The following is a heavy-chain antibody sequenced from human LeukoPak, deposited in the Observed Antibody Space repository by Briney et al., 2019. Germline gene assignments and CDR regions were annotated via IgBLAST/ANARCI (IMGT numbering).Heavy chain of an antibody. V-gene: IGHV3-23*01. CDR1: GITLSNYG. J-gene: IGHJ4*02. Sequence: GGSLRLSCAVPGITLSNYGMSWVRQAPGKGLEWVAGISGTGGRTNYADSVKGRFTISRDSPKNTLYLQMNSLRAEDTAVYFCAKRGVVIRVVLVGFHKEAYYFDSWGQGALVTVPS. D-gene: IGHD3-10*01. CDR2: ISGTGGRT. CDR3: AKRGVVIRVVLVGFHKEAYYFDS.